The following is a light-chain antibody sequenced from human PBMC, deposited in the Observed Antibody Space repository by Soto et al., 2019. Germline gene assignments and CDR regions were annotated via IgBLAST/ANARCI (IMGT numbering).Light chain of an antibody. V-gene: IGKV1-33*01. CDR1: QDLDND. J-gene: IGKJ5*01. CDR3: QQYENLPT. Sequence: DIQMTQAPFSLSASLGYRVSFTCQASQDLDNDVNWYQQKPGRAPKLLIYDASNLEAGVPSRFRGSGSGTDFTFTISRLQPEDIATYYCQQYENLPTFGQRTRLEIK. CDR2: DAS.